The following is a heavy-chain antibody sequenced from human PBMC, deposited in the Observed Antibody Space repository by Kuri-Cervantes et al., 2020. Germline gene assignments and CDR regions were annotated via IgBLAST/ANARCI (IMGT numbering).Heavy chain of an antibody. D-gene: IGHD3-9*01. J-gene: IGHJ6*02. CDR2: ISAYSGGT. V-gene: IGHV1-2*02. CDR1: GYTFTSYG. Sequence: ASVKVSCKASGYTFTSYGISWVRQAPGQGLEWMGWISAYSGGTNYAQKFQGRVTMTRDTSISTAYMELSRLRSDDTAVYYCASSLRYFDWLPTTYGMDVWGQGTTVTVSS. CDR3: ASSLRYFDWLPTTYGMDV.